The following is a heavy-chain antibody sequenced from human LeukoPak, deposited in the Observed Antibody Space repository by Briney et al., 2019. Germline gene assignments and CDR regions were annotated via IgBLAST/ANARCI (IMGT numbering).Heavy chain of an antibody. J-gene: IGHJ4*02. V-gene: IGHV1-8*01. CDR1: GYTFTSYD. Sequence: ASVKVSCKASGYTFTSYDINWVRQATGQGLEWMGWMNPNSGNTGYAQKFQGRVTMTRNTSISTAYMELSSLRSEDTAVYYCARGRGYCSSTSCYRFFDYWGQGTLVTVSS. D-gene: IGHD2-2*01. CDR2: MNPNSGNT. CDR3: ARGRGYCSSTSCYRFFDY.